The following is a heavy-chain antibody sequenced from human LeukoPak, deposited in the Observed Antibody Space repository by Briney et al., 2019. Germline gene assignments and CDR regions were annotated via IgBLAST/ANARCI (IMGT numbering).Heavy chain of an antibody. D-gene: IGHD3-22*01. CDR3: AKESYDSPY. Sequence: PGRSLRLSCAASGFTFSSYAMHWVRQAPGKGLEWVAVISYDGSNKYYADSVKGRFTISRDNSKNTLYLQMNSLRAEDTAVYYCAKESYDSPYWGQGTLVTVSS. CDR1: GFTFSSYA. J-gene: IGHJ4*02. V-gene: IGHV3-30-3*01. CDR2: ISYDGSNK.